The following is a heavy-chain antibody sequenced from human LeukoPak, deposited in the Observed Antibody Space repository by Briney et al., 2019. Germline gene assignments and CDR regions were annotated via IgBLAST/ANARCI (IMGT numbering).Heavy chain of an antibody. V-gene: IGHV1-46*01. J-gene: IGHJ4*02. CDR3: AKGVHYYGSGSHRRGHYFDY. CDR1: GYTFTSYY. CDR2: INPSGGST. Sequence: GASVKVSCKASGYTFTSYYMHWVRQAPGQGLEWMGIINPSGGSTSYAQKFQGRVTMTRDTSTSTVYMELSSLRSEDTAVYNCAKGVHYYGSGSHRRGHYFDYWGQGTLVTVSS. D-gene: IGHD3-10*01.